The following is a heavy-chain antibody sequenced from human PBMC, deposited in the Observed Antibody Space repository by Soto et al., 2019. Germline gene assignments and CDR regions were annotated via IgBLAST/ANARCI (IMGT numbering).Heavy chain of an antibody. CDR3: ARAGGVVPAATDAFDI. Sequence: GGSLRLSCAASGFTFSSYAMHWVRQAPGKGLEWVAVISYDGSNKYYADSVKGRFTISRDNSKNTLYLQMNSLRAEDTAVYYCARAGGVVPAATDAFDIWGQGTMVTVSS. D-gene: IGHD2-2*01. CDR1: GFTFSSYA. V-gene: IGHV3-30-3*01. J-gene: IGHJ3*02. CDR2: ISYDGSNK.